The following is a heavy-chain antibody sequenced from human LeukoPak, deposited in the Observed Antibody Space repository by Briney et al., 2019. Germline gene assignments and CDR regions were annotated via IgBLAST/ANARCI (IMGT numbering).Heavy chain of an antibody. CDR2: INSDGSST. V-gene: IGHV3-74*01. CDR1: GFTFRSYT. Sequence: GGSLRLSCAGSGFTFRSYTMNWVRQAPGKGLVWVSRINSDGSSTSYADSVKGRFTISRDNAKNTLYLQMNSLRAEDTAVYYCARGGRIAARPLDYWGQGTLVTVSS. CDR3: ARGGRIAARPLDY. J-gene: IGHJ4*02. D-gene: IGHD6-6*01.